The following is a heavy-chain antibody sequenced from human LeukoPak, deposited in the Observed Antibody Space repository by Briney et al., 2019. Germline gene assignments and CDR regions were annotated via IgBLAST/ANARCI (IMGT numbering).Heavy chain of an antibody. D-gene: IGHD1-26*01. CDR2: IKQDGSDR. V-gene: IGHV3-7*05. J-gene: IGHJ4*02. CDR3: TTSPDIRGSHFDH. CDR1: GFSFSNYW. Sequence: GGSLRLSCAASGFSFSNYWMSWVRLAPGKGLEWVANIKQDGSDRYFVDSVKGRFTISRDNARSSVYLQMNSLRADDTAVYYCTTSPDIRGSHFDHWGQGTLVTVSS.